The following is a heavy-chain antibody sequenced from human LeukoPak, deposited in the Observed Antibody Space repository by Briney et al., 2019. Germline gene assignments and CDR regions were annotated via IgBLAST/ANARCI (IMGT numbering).Heavy chain of an antibody. V-gene: IGHV1-8*03. J-gene: IGHJ4*02. CDR2: MNFNTGKT. CDR3: TRGLDY. CDR1: GYTFTSYD. Sequence: ASVKVSCKASGYTFTSYDINWVRQATGQGLEWMGWMNFNTGKTGYAQKFQGRVTITRKTSISTSYMELSSRRSEDTAVYYCTRGLDYWGQGTLVTVSS.